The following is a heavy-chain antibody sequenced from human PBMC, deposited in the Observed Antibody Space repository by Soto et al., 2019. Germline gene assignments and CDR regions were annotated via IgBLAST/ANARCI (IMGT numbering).Heavy chain of an antibody. CDR1: GYTFTSYG. CDR3: AREPRYGTNGVCYRGVDY. J-gene: IGHJ4*02. D-gene: IGHD2-8*01. CDR2: ISAYNGNT. Sequence: ASVKVSCKASGYTFTSYGISWVRQAPGQGLEWMGWISAYNGNTNYAQKLQGRVTMTTDTSTSTAYMELRSLRSDDTAVYYCAREPRYGTNGVCYRGVDYWGQGTLVTVSS. V-gene: IGHV1-18*04.